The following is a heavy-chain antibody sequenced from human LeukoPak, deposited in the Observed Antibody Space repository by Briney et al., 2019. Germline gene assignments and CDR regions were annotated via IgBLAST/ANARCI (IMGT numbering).Heavy chain of an antibody. CDR3: ARDSDVATYDY. J-gene: IGHJ4*02. CDR2: IKKDGSEK. D-gene: IGHD5-12*01. CDR1: GFTFSNYW. Sequence: GGSLRLSCAASGFTFSNYWLSWVRQAPGKGLEWVANIKKDGSEKYYVDSVKGRFTISRDNAKNSLYLEMNSLRVEDTAVYYCARDSDVATYDYWGQGTLVTVSS. V-gene: IGHV3-7*01.